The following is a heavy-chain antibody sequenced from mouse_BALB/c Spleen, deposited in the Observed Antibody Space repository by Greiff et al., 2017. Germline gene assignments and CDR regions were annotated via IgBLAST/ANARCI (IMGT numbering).Heavy chain of an antibody. Sequence: EVKLMESGGDLVKPGGSLKLSCAASGFTFSSYGMSWVRQTPDKRLEWVATISSGGSYTYYPDSVKGRFTISRDNAKNTLYLQMSSLKSEDTAMYYCARGGVVDYYAMDYWGQGTSVTVSS. D-gene: IGHD1-1*01. CDR2: ISSGGSYT. CDR1: GFTFSSYG. J-gene: IGHJ4*01. V-gene: IGHV5-6*01. CDR3: ARGGVVDYYAMDY.